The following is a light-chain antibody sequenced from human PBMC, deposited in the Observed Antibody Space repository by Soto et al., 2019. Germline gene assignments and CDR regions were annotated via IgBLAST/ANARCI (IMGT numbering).Light chain of an antibody. Sequence: EIVLTQSPATLSLSPGERATLCCRASQTVTTYLAWYQQKPGQTPRLLIYGASERATGIPARFSGSGSGTDFTLTISSLEPEDFAVYYCQQRSNWPGTFGQGTRLEIK. CDR1: QTVTTY. CDR3: QQRSNWPGT. CDR2: GAS. J-gene: IGKJ5*01. V-gene: IGKV3-11*01.